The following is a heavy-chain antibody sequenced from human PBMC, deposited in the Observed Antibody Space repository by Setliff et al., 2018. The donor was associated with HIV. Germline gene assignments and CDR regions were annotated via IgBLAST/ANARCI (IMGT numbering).Heavy chain of an antibody. J-gene: IGHJ4*02. V-gene: IGHV1-3*04. CDR1: GYSFTVYY. D-gene: IGHD6-19*01. CDR3: ARGSCSGCYLSDY. Sequence: RASVKVSCKASGYSFTVYYMHWVRQAPGQGLEWMGWINTANYKTKYSQKFQGRVTITRDTSANTAYMELSSLRSEDTAVYYCARGSCSGCYLSDYWGLGTLVTVSS. CDR2: INTANYKT.